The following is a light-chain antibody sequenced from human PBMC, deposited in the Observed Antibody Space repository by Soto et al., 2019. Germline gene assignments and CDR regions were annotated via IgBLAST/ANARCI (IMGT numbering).Light chain of an antibody. J-gene: IGKJ2*01. V-gene: IGKV1-5*03. CDR3: QQYHSYSYT. Sequence: DIPVTQSPSTLSASVGDRVTITCRASQNVNNWLAWYQQKPGEAPKLLIYKASSLESGVPSRFSGSGSGTEFTLTISSLQPDDFATYYCQQYHSYSYTFGQGTKLEIK. CDR2: KAS. CDR1: QNVNNW.